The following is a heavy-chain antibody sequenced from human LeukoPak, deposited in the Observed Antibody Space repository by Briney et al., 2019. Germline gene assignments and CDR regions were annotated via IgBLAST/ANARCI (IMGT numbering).Heavy chain of an antibody. D-gene: IGHD3-22*01. CDR2: INHSGST. CDR3: ARDNYDSSGYYSAQYYFDY. J-gene: IGHJ4*02. V-gene: IGHV4-34*01. Sequence: SETLSLTCAVYGGSFSGYYWSWIRQPPGKGLEWIGEINHSGSTNYNPSLKSRVTISVDTSKNQFSLKLSSVTAADTAVYYCARDNYDSSGYYSAQYYFDYWGQGTLVTVSS. CDR1: GGSFSGYY.